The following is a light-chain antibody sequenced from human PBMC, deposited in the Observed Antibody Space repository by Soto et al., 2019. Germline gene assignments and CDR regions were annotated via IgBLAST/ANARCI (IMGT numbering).Light chain of an antibody. CDR2: GAS. CDR3: QQYGSSPRT. V-gene: IGKV3-20*01. CDR1: QSVSSN. J-gene: IGKJ1*01. Sequence: EIVMTQSPATLSMPPGERATLSCRASQSVSSNLAWYQQKPGQAPRLLIYGASTRATGIPARFSGSGSGTDFTLTISRLEPEDFAVYYCQQYGSSPRTFGQGTKVDI.